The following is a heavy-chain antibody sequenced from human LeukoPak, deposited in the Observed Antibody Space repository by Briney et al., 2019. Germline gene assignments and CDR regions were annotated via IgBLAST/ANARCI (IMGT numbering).Heavy chain of an antibody. J-gene: IGHJ4*02. D-gene: IGHD3-22*01. CDR2: FYYTGST. Sequence: SETLSLTCTVSGGSLSSYYWSWIRQPPGKGLELIGYFYYTGSTTYIPSLKSRVTISVDTSKNQFSLNLSSVTAADTAVYYCARDRGTDDSSGYFTYWGQGILVTVSS. CDR1: GGSLSSYY. V-gene: IGHV4-59*01. CDR3: ARDRGTDDSSGYFTY.